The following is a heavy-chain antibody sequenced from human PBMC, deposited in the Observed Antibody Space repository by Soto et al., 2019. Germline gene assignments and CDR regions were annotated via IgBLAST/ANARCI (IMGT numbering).Heavy chain of an antibody. CDR2: VNPTGGST. D-gene: IGHD6-25*01. V-gene: IGHV1-46*03. Sequence: QVQLVQSGAEVKKPGASVRVSCKASGYTFTSYYIHWVRQAPGQGLELMAIVNPTGGSTNYAQKCQGRVTVTFDTSTTTVFMELNSLRYEDTAVYYCARHLAAGDSWGQGTLVSVSS. CDR3: ARHLAAGDS. J-gene: IGHJ4*02. CDR1: GYTFTSYY.